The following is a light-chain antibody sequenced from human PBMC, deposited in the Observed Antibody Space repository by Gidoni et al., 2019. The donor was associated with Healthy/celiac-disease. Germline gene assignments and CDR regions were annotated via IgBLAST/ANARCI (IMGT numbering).Light chain of an antibody. CDR3: SSYAGSNNYVV. V-gene: IGLV2-8*01. CDR2: EVS. J-gene: IGLJ2*01. Sequence: QSALTQPPSAYGSPGQSVTIACTGTSSDVGGYNYVSWYQQHPGEAPKLMIYEVSKRPSGVPDRFSGSKSGNTASLTVSGLQAEDEADYYCSSYAGSNNYVVFGGGTKLTVL. CDR1: SSDVGGYNY.